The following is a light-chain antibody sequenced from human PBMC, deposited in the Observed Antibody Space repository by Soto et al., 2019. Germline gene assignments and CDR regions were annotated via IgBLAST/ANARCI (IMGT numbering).Light chain of an antibody. CDR1: TGAVTSGYY. CDR3: LLYYGGAPV. V-gene: IGLV7-43*01. CDR2: STS. Sequence: QAVVTQEPSLTVSPGGTVTLTCASRTGAVTSGYYPNWFQQKPGQAPTALIYSTSNKHSWTPARFSGSLLGGKAALTLSGVQPEDEAEYYCLLYYGGAPVFGGGTKVTVL. J-gene: IGLJ3*02.